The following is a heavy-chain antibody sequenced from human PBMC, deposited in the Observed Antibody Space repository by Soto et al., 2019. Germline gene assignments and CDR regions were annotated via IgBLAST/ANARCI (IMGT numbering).Heavy chain of an antibody. CDR2: IYYSGST. Sequence: KTSDTLSLTCTVSGGSISSSSYYWGWIRQPPGKGLEWIGSIYYSGSTYYNPSLKSRVTISVDTSKNQFSLKLSSVTAADTAVYYCASIAYIRQLEYYGMDVWGQGTKVTVSS. V-gene: IGHV4-39*01. D-gene: IGHD6-13*01. CDR1: GGSISSSSYY. CDR3: ASIAYIRQLEYYGMDV. J-gene: IGHJ6*02.